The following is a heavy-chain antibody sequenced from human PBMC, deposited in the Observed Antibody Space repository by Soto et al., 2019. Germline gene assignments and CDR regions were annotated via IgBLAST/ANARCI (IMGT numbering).Heavy chain of an antibody. D-gene: IGHD3-22*01. V-gene: IGHV3-49*03. J-gene: IGHJ6*02. CDR3: TRYYDSSGYPYGMDV. Sequence: GGSLRLSCTASGFTFGDYAMSWFRQAPGEGLEWVGFIRSKAYGGTTEYAASVKGRFTISRDDSKSIAYLQMNSLKTEDTAVYYCTRYYDSSGYPYGMDVWGQGTTVTVSS. CDR1: GFTFGDYA. CDR2: IRSKAYGGTT.